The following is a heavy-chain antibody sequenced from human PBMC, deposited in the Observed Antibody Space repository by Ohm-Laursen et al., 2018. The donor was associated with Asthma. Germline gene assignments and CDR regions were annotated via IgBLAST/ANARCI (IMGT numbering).Heavy chain of an antibody. CDR3: AKDRGFNYGYGMDV. V-gene: IGHV3-53*01. CDR2: IYSGGST. J-gene: IGHJ6*02. CDR1: GFTVSSNY. D-gene: IGHD5-18*01. Sequence: SLRLSCAASGFTVSSNYMSWVRQAPGKGLEWVSVIYSGGSTYYADSVKGRFTNSRDNSKNTLYLQMNSLRAEDTALYYCAKDRGFNYGYGMDVWGQGTTVTVSS.